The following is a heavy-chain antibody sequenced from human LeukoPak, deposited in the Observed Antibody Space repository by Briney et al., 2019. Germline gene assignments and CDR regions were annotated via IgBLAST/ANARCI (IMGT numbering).Heavy chain of an antibody. D-gene: IGHD2-15*01. V-gene: IGHV4-4*09. CDR1: GGSISSYY. CDR2: IYTSGST. CDR3: ARVYCSGGSCVLDY. J-gene: IGHJ4*02. Sequence: PSETLSLTCTVSGGSISSYYWSWIRQPPGKGLEWIGYIYTSGSTNYNPSLKSRVTTSVDTSKNQFSLKLSSVTAADTAVYYCARVYCSGGSCVLDYWGQGTLVTVSS.